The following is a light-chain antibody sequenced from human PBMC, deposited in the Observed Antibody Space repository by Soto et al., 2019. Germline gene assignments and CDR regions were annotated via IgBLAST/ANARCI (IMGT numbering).Light chain of an antibody. CDR3: VLYMGSGISV. CDR1: SGSVSTSYY. V-gene: IGLV8-61*01. J-gene: IGLJ1*01. CDR2: STN. Sequence: QTVVTQEPSFSVSPGGTVTLTCALSSGSVSTSYYPSWYQQTPGQAPRTLIHSTNSRSSGVPDRFSGSILGNKAALTITGVQADDESDYYCVLYMGSGISVFGTGTKVTVL.